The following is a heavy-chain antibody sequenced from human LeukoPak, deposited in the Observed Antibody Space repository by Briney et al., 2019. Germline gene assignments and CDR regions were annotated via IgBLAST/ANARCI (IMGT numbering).Heavy chain of an antibody. CDR1: GGSISSYY. J-gene: IGHJ3*02. D-gene: IGHD6-6*01. V-gene: IGHV4-4*07. Sequence: SETLSLTCTVSGGSISSYYWSWIRQPAGKGLEWIGRIYTSGSTNYNPSLKSRVTISVDTSKNQFSLKLSSVTAADTAVYYCARQLKARDAFDIWGQGTMVTVSS. CDR2: IYTSGST. CDR3: ARQLKARDAFDI.